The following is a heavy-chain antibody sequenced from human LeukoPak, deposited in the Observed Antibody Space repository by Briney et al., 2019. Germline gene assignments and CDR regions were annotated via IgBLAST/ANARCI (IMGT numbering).Heavy chain of an antibody. D-gene: IGHD2-2*01. CDR1: GGSISSGGYY. J-gene: IGHJ6*03. CDR2: IYHSGST. Sequence: SQTLSLTCTVSGGSISSGGYYWSWIRQPPGKGLEWIGYIYHSGSTYYNPSLKSRVTISVDRSKNQFSLKLSSVTAADTAVYYCARDIRSIVVVPAAIEPNQYYYYMDVWGKGTTVTVSS. CDR3: ARDIRSIVVVPAAIEPNQYYYYMDV. V-gene: IGHV4-30-2*01.